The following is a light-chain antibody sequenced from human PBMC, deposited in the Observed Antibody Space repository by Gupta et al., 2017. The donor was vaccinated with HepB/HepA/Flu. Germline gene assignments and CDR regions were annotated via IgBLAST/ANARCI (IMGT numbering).Light chain of an antibody. CDR1: RSDVGGYNY. CDR2: DVS. J-gene: IGLJ2*01. V-gene: IGLV2-14*04. CDR3: SSYTSSSTLV. Sequence: TRSDVGGYNYVSWYQQNPGKGPKLMIYDVSNRPSGVSNRFSGSKSGNTASLTISGLQAEDEADYYCSSYTSSSTLVFGGGTKLTVL.